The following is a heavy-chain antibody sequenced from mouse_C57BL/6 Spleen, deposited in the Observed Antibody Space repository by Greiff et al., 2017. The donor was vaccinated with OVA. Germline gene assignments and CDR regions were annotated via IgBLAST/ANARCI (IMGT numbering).Heavy chain of an antibody. Sequence: VQLQQSGPELVKPGASVKISCKASGYASSSSWMNWVKQRPGKGLEWIGRIYPGDGDTNYNGKFKGKATLTADKSSSTAYMQLSSLTSEDSAVYFCARDDYDVGFAYWGQGTLVTVSA. CDR2: IYPGDGDT. V-gene: IGHV1-82*01. J-gene: IGHJ3*01. CDR1: GYASSSSW. CDR3: ARDDYDVGFAY. D-gene: IGHD2-4*01.